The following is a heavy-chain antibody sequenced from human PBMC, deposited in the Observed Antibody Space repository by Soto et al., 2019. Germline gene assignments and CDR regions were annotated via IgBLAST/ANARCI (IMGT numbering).Heavy chain of an antibody. CDR1: GFTFDDYA. V-gene: IGHV3-9*01. CDR2: ISWNSGNI. Sequence: EVQLVESGGGLVHPGRSLRLSCTASGFTFDDYAMHWVRQAPGKGLEWVSSISWNSGNIVYADSVRGRFTISRDNAKTSLHLQMNSLSAEDTVLYYCTKGASTSCFSAFDFWDQGTMVTVSS. CDR3: TKGASTSCFSAFDF. J-gene: IGHJ3*01. D-gene: IGHD2-2*01.